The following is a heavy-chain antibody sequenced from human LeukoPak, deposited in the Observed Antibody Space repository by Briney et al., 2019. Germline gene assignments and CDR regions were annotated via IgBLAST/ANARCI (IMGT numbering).Heavy chain of an antibody. Sequence: TLSLTCAVSGDSITSSKWWSWVRQSPEKGLGWIGEIYHSGATNYNPSLKSRVTMSVDKSKNRFSLNLSSVTAADTAVYYCASGSHAVTTHFDYWGQGTLVTVSS. CDR3: ASGSHAVTTHFDY. CDR2: IYHSGAT. CDR1: GDSITSSKW. J-gene: IGHJ4*02. D-gene: IGHD3-16*01. V-gene: IGHV4-4*02.